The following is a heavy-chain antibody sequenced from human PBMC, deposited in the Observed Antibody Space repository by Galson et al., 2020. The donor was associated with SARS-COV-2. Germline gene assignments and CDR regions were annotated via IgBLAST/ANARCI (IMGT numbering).Heavy chain of an antibody. Sequence: GGSLRLSCAASGFIFRDFGLSWFRQAPGKGLEWVSAINGGGDKTFYADSLKGRFTISRDNSKNTLFLQMHSLTSDDSAVYYCVKPFDFWNNEVAQRDYWGQGTRVTVSS. J-gene: IGHJ4*02. V-gene: IGHV3-23*01. D-gene: IGHD3-3*01. CDR2: INGGGDKT. CDR1: GFIFRDFG. CDR3: VKPFDFWNNEVAQRDY.